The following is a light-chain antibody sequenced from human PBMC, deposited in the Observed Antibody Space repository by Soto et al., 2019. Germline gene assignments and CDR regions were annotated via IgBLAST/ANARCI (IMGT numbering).Light chain of an antibody. CDR1: QDISDY. CDR2: DAS. Sequence: DIQMTQSPSSLSASVGDRVTITCQASQDISDYLSWYQQKPGKAPKLLIYDASNLETGVPPRFSGFGSGTDFTFTISNLQPEDFATYYCQQHHFLPFSIGPGTKVDIK. J-gene: IGKJ3*01. V-gene: IGKV1-33*01. CDR3: QQHHFLPFS.